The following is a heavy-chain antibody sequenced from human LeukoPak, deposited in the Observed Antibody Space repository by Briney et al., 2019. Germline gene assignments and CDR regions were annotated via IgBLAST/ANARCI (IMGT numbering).Heavy chain of an antibody. CDR1: GGSISSYY. CDR2: IYTSGST. CDR3: ARDLRSSGYYAFDY. D-gene: IGHD3-22*01. Sequence: SETLSLTCTVSGGSISSYYWSWIRQPAGKGLEWIGRIYTSGSTNYNPSLKSRVTMSVDTSKNQFSLKLSSVTAADTAVYYCARDLRSSGYYAFDYWGQGTLVTVSS. V-gene: IGHV4-4*07. J-gene: IGHJ4*02.